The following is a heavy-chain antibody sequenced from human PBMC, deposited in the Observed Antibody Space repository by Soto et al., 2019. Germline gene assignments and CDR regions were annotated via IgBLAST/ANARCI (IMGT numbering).Heavy chain of an antibody. Sequence: ASVKVSCKASGGTFSSYTISWVRQAPGQGLEWMGRIIPILGIANYAQKFQGRVTITADKSTSTAYMELSSLGSEDTAVYYCARDSKNDIVVVPAAMPNLYNWFDPWGQGTLVTVS. D-gene: IGHD2-2*01. J-gene: IGHJ5*02. V-gene: IGHV1-69*04. CDR1: GGTFSSYT. CDR2: IIPILGIA. CDR3: ARDSKNDIVVVPAAMPNLYNWFDP.